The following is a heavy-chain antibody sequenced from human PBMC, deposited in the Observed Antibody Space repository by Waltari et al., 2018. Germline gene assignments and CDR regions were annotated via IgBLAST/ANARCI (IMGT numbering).Heavy chain of an antibody. Sequence: DVQLVESGGGLVQPGGSLRLSCAASGFTSSTSCLHWVRHGPGTGLMWVSRIDSDGSSTSYEDSVRGRFTISRDNAKNTLYLQMNSVRDEDTAVYYCGRARVQGVKYFDYWGRGTLVTVSS. J-gene: IGHJ4*02. D-gene: IGHD3-10*01. CDR3: GRARVQGVKYFDY. V-gene: IGHV3-74*01. CDR1: GFTSSTSC. CDR2: IDSDGSST.